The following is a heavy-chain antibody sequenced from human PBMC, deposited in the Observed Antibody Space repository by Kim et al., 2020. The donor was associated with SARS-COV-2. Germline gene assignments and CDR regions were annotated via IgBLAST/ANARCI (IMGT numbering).Heavy chain of an antibody. D-gene: IGHD3-9*01. Sequence: GGSLRLSCAASGFTFSSYPMHWARQAPGRGLEWVAIISHDGTNMFYTDSVKGRFTISRDNLKNTLYLQMNSLRAEDAAVYYCARVLTTYYKSPFFDAWDQGTLVTVSS. CDR2: ISHDGTNM. V-gene: IGHV3-30*04. CDR3: ARVLTTYYKSPFFDA. J-gene: IGHJ4*02. CDR1: GFTFSSYP.